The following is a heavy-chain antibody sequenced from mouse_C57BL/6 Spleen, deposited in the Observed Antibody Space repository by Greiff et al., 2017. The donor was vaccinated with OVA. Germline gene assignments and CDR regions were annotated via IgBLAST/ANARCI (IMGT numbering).Heavy chain of an antibody. Sequence: EVQLQESGGGLVKPGGSLKLSCAASGFTFSSYAMSWVRQTPEKRLEWVATISDGGSYTYYPDNVKGRFTISRDNAKNNLYLQMSHLKSEDTAMYYCARDRARTGYAIDYWGQGTSVTVSS. J-gene: IGHJ4*01. D-gene: IGHD3-1*01. CDR1: GFTFSSYA. CDR3: ARDRARTGYAIDY. CDR2: ISDGGSYT. V-gene: IGHV5-4*01.